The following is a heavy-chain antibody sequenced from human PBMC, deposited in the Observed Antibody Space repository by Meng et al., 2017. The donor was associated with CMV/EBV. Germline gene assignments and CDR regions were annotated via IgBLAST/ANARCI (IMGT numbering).Heavy chain of an antibody. J-gene: IGHJ4*02. CDR1: TFTLNKYS. D-gene: IGHD5-12*01. CDR2: SNTDGTTT. CDR3: VRDTGYSFDY. Sequence: LTCVASTFTLNKYSMHWVRQATGKGLLWVSRSNTDGTTTTYADSVKGRFTISRDNAKNTLNLQMNSLRVEDTAVYYCVRDTGYSFDYWGQGSLVTVSS. V-gene: IGHV3-74*01.